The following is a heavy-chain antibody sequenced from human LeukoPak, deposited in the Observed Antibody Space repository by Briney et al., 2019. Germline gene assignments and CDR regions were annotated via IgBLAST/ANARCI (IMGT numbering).Heavy chain of an antibody. J-gene: IGHJ4*02. CDR2: IIPIFGTA. CDR1: GGTFSSYA. Sequence: SVKVSCKASGGTFSSYAISWVRQAPGQGLEWMGGIIPIFGTANYAQKFQGRVTITADESTSTAYMELSSLRSEDTAVYYCARSNLTAVVTATYFDYWGQGTLVTVSS. CDR3: ARSNLTAVVTATYFDY. D-gene: IGHD2-21*02. V-gene: IGHV1-69*13.